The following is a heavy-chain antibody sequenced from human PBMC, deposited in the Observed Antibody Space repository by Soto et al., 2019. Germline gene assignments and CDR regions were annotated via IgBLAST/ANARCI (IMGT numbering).Heavy chain of an antibody. V-gene: IGHV1-69*13. D-gene: IGHD1-26*01. CDR3: ARAPMVGANVWWFDP. J-gene: IGHJ5*02. CDR1: GGPFSSYS. CDR2: IIPSFGTA. Sequence: SVKVFCKASGGPFSSYSISWVRQAPGPGLEWMGGIIPSFGTANYAQKFQGRVTITADESTSTDYMERSSLRSEDTAVYYCARAPMVGANVWWFDPWGQGTLVTVSS.